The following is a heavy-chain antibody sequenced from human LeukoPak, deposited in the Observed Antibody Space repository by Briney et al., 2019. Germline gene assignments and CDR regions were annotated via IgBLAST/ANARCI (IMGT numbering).Heavy chain of an antibody. CDR2: IYSGGST. CDR3: AREATQHYYYYYYGMDV. D-gene: IGHD5-12*01. CDR1: GFTVSSNY. J-gene: IGHJ6*02. V-gene: IGHV3-53*01. Sequence: GGSLRLSCAASGFTVSSNYMSWVRQAPGKGLEWVSVIYSGGSTYYADSVKGRFTISRDNSKNTLYLQVNSLRAEDTAVYYCAREATQHYYYYYYGMDVWGQGTTVTVSS.